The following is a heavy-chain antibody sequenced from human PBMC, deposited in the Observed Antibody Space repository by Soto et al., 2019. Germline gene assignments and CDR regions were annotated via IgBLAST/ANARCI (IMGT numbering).Heavy chain of an antibody. CDR2: IFHSGNA. Sequence: SSETLSLTCTVSGDSMRNVYWSWIRQPAGKRLEWIGFIFHSGNAKYNPSLKSRVTISIDTSKSQFSLSLDSVTAADTAVYFCARAHAPTLPFDYWGLGTLVTVSS. D-gene: IGHD2-15*01. V-gene: IGHV4-59*01. CDR3: ARAHAPTLPFDY. CDR1: GDSMRNVY. J-gene: IGHJ4*01.